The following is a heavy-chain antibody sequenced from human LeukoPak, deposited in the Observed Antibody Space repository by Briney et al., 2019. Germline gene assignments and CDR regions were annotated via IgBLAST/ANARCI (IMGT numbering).Heavy chain of an antibody. V-gene: IGHV1-18*01. CDR1: GYTFVSYG. Sequence: ASVKVSCKTAGYTFVSYGITWVRQAPGQGLEWMGWISAYNGNTNYAQKLQGRVTMTTDTSTSTAYMELRSLRSDDTAVYYCARGGWGARYGLFCFDYRGGGTLVTVSS. CDR3: ARGGWGARYGLFCFDY. J-gene: IGHJ4*02. D-gene: IGHD5-18*01. CDR2: ISAYNGNT.